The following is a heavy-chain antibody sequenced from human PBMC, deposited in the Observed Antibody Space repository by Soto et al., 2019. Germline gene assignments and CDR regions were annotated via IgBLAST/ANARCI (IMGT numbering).Heavy chain of an antibody. CDR1: GGSISSSSYY. CDR2: IYYSGST. D-gene: IGHD6-13*01. CDR3: ARHGTPYYYYGMDV. Sequence: QLQLQESGPGLVKPSETLSLTCTVSGGSISSSSYYWGWIRQPPGKGLEWIGSIYYSGSTYYNPSLKSRVTIAVDTSKYQFSLKLSSVTAADTAVYYCARHGTPYYYYGMDVWGQGTTVTVSS. J-gene: IGHJ6*02. V-gene: IGHV4-39*01.